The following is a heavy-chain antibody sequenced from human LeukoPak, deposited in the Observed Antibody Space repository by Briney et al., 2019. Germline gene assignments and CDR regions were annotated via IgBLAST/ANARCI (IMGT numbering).Heavy chain of an antibody. CDR2: ISWNSGSI. D-gene: IGHD3-22*01. J-gene: IGHJ4*02. Sequence: PGGSLRLXCAASGFTFDDYVMHWARHAPGKGLEWVSGISWNSGSIGYADSVKGRFTISRDNAKNSLYLQMNSLRAEDMALYYCAKDTAPYYYDSSGTFDYWGQGTLVTVSS. CDR3: AKDTAPYYYDSSGTFDY. V-gene: IGHV3-9*03. CDR1: GFTFDDYV.